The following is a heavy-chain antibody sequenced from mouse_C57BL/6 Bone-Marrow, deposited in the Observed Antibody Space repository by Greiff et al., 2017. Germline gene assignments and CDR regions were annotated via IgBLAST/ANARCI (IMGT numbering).Heavy chain of an antibody. V-gene: IGHV1-76*01. J-gene: IGHJ3*01. Sequence: VQLVESGAELVRPGASVKLSCKASGYTFTDYYINWVKQRPGQGLEWIARIYPGSGNTYYNEKFKGKATLTAEKSSSTAYMQLSSLTSEDSAVYFCARNYGSRSSFAYWGQGTLVTVSA. CDR1: GYTFTDYY. CDR3: ARNYGSRSSFAY. D-gene: IGHD1-1*01. CDR2: IYPGSGNT.